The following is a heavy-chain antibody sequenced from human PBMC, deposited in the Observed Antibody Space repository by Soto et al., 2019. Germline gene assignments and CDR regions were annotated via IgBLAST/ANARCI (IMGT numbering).Heavy chain of an antibody. CDR2: ISYDGSNK. Sequence: GSLRLSCAASGFTFSSYGMHWVRQAPGKGLEWVAVISYDGSNKYYADSVKGRFTISRDNSKNTLYLQMNSLRAEDTAVYYCAKDLGGSYYLNYYYYGMDVWGQGTTVTVSS. D-gene: IGHD1-26*01. CDR3: AKDLGGSYYLNYYYYGMDV. V-gene: IGHV3-30*18. J-gene: IGHJ6*02. CDR1: GFTFSSYG.